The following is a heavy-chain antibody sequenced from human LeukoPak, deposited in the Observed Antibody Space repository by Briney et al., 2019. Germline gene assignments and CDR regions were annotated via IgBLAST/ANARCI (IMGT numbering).Heavy chain of an antibody. V-gene: IGHV3-21*01. D-gene: IGHD6-19*01. CDR2: ISSSSSYI. CDR3: ARAAVAAPYFDY. Sequence: TGGSLRLSCAASGFTVSSNYMSWVRQAPGKGLEWVSSISSSSSYIYYADSVKGRFTISRDNAKNSLYLQMNSLRAEDTAVYYCARAAVAAPYFDYWGQGTLVTVSS. J-gene: IGHJ4*02. CDR1: GFTVSSNY.